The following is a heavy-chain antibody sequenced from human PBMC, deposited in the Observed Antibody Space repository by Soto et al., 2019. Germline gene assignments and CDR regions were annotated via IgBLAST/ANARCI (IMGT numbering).Heavy chain of an antibody. Sequence: QVQLVQSGAGLKNPGPSLKASSKPSGATFSTLVFVWGRQPLGQGLGWMGGFVPKFGTTNYAHKFKGRVKITADESTSTAYMEVSSLTSEDTAVYYCVRGGSDNSGWYIWFDPWGQGTLVTVSS. CDR3: VRGGSDNSGWYIWFDP. CDR1: GATFSTLV. D-gene: IGHD6-19*01. CDR2: FVPKFGTT. V-gene: IGHV1-69*01. J-gene: IGHJ5*02.